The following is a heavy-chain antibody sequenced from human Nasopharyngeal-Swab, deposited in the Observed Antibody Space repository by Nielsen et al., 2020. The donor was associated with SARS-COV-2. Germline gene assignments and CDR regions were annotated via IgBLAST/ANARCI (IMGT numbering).Heavy chain of an antibody. Sequence: GESLKISCAASGFTFSSYDMHWVRQATGKGLEWVSAIGTAGDTYYPGSVKGRFTISRENAKNSLHLQMNSLRAEDTAVYYCARDRRRIVGATDAFEIWGQGTMVTVSS. J-gene: IGHJ3*02. CDR3: ARDRRRIVGATDAFEI. V-gene: IGHV3-13*01. D-gene: IGHD1-26*01. CDR1: GFTFSSYD. CDR2: IGTAGDT.